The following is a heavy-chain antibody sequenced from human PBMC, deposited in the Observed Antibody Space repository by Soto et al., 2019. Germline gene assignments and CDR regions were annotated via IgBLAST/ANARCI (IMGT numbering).Heavy chain of an antibody. CDR1: GGTFSTYV. Sequence: QVQLVQSGAEVKKPGSSVKVSCKASGGTFSTYVISWVRQAPGQGLEWMGRVISMSGSSNYAQKFQGRVTITADKDTSIAYMEVRSLRSEDTAVYYCARGRPRSGPPFYYYGLDVWGQGTTVIVSS. J-gene: IGHJ6*02. D-gene: IGHD1-26*01. CDR3: ARGRPRSGPPFYYYGLDV. V-gene: IGHV1-69*06. CDR2: VISMSGSS.